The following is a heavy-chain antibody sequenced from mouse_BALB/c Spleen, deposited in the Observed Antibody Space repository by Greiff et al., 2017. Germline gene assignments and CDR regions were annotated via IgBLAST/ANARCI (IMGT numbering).Heavy chain of an antibody. CDR1: GFTFSSFG. V-gene: IGHV5-17*02. Sequence: VQLVESGGGLVQPGGSRKLSCAASGFTFSSFGMHWVRQAPEKGLEWVAYISSGSSTIYYADTVKGRFTISRDNPKNTLFLQMTSLRSEDTAMYYCAREGWFAYWGQGTLVTVSA. CDR3: AREGWFAY. CDR2: ISSGSSTI. J-gene: IGHJ3*01.